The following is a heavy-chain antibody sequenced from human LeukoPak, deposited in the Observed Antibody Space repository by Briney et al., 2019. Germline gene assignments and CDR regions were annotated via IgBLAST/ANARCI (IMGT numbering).Heavy chain of an antibody. CDR3: ARGYNYANVFDS. CDR2: ITSDGTAT. V-gene: IGHV3-74*01. CDR1: GFTFSNYW. D-gene: IGHD5-24*01. Sequence: GGSLRLSCVASGFTFSNYWMHWVRQAPGRGLVWVSRITSDGTATTYADSVKGRFTISRDNAKNTLYLQMNSLRVEDTALYYCARGYNYANVFDSWGQGTLVSVSS. J-gene: IGHJ4*02.